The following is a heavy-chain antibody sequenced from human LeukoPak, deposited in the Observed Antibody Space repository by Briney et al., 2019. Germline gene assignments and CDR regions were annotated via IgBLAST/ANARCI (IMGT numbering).Heavy chain of an antibody. V-gene: IGHV4-39*01. Sequence: ASETLSLTCTVSGGSISSYYWGWIRQPPGKGLEWIGSIYYSGSTYYNLSLKSRVALSVDTSKNQLSLKLSSVTAADTAVYYCARQVRRWSVTDPWGQGILVTVSS. CDR2: IYYSGST. CDR1: GGSISSYY. D-gene: IGHD6-13*01. CDR3: ARQVRRWSVTDP. J-gene: IGHJ5*02.